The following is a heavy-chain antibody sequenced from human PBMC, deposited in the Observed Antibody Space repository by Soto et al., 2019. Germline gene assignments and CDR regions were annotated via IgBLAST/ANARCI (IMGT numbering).Heavy chain of an antibody. V-gene: IGHV4-30-4*01. CDR3: ARVFGVYSSSWYAGFDY. Sequence: QVQLQESGPGLVKPSQTLSLTCTVSGGSISSGDYYWSWIRQPPGKGLEWIGYIYYSGSTYYNPSLKSRVTISVDTSKNQFSLKLSSVTAADTAVYYCARVFGVYSSSWYAGFDYWGQGTLVTVSS. D-gene: IGHD6-13*01. CDR2: IYYSGST. J-gene: IGHJ4*02. CDR1: GGSISSGDYY.